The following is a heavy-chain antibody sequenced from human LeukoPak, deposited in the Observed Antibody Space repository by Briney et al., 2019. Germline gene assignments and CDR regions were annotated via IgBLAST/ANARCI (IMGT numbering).Heavy chain of an antibody. CDR3: ARDQGNYDILTGYYRDAFDI. CDR1: GFTFSSYG. D-gene: IGHD3-9*01. J-gene: IGHJ3*02. CDR2: IQYDGSNQ. V-gene: IGHV3-30*03. Sequence: GRSLRLSCAASGFTFSSYGMHWVRQAPGKGLEWVAYIQYDGSNQQYADSVKGRFSISRDSSKNILYLQMNSLRAEDTAVYYCARDQGNYDILTGYYRDAFDIWGQGTMVTVSS.